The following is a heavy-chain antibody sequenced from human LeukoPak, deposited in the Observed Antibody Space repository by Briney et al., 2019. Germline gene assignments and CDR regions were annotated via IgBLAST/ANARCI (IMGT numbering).Heavy chain of an antibody. CDR3: AKDWAWGWFDP. CDR1: GFTFSNHG. Sequence: GGSLRLSCVASGFTFSNHGMNWVRQAPGMGLEWVSGIGPSGTRTYYADSVKGRFAISRDNSRNTVYLQMNSLRADDTAVYYCAKDWAWGWFDPWGQGTLVTVSS. CDR2: IGPSGTRT. D-gene: IGHD3-16*01. J-gene: IGHJ5*02. V-gene: IGHV3-23*01.